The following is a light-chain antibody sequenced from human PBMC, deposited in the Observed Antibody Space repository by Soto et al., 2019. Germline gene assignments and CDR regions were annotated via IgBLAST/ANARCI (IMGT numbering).Light chain of an antibody. V-gene: IGKV2-28*01. CDR3: MQSLHTRT. CDR1: QSLLHSNGYNY. Sequence: DIVMTQSPLSLPVTPGEPASISCRSSQSLLHSNGYNYLDWYLQKPGQSPQLLIYLGSHRASGVPDRFSGSKSGTDFTLKISRVEAEDVGVYYCMQSLHTRTFGQGTRVEIK. CDR2: LGS. J-gene: IGKJ1*01.